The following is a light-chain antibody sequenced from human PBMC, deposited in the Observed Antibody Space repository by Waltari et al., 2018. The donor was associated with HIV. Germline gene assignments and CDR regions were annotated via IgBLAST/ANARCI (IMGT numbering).Light chain of an antibody. Sequence: TQPPSVSGAPGQTVTISCTGSRSNIGAGYDKYWYQHIPGTTPKLLIYDNTKRPSGVPERFSGSKSGTSVSLVITGLQTEDEADYYCQSYDSSLSGFVVFGGGTKLTVL. J-gene: IGLJ2*01. CDR3: QSYDSSLSGFVV. CDR2: DNT. CDR1: RSNIGAGYD. V-gene: IGLV1-40*01.